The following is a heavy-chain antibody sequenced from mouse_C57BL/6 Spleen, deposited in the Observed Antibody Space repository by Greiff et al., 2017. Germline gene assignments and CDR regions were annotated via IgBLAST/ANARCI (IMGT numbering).Heavy chain of an antibody. D-gene: IGHD2-5*01. V-gene: IGHV10-1*01. CDR2: IRSKSNNYAT. J-gene: IGHJ3*01. CDR1: GFSFNTYA. Sequence: EVMLVESGGGLVQPKGSLKLSCAASGFSFNTYAMNWVRQAPGKGLEWVARIRSKSNNYATYYADSVKDRFTISRDDSESMLYLQMNNLKTEDTAMYYCVRSGPRGSNYEAWFSYWGQGTLVTVAA. CDR3: VRSGPRGSNYEAWFSY.